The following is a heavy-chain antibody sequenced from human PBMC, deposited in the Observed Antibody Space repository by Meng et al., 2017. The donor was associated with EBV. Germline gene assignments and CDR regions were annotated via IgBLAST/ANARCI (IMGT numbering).Heavy chain of an antibody. CDR3: ARDPDSSGWYYFDY. D-gene: IGHD6-19*01. CDR1: GFTFMSYG. CDR2: ISYDGSNK. Sequence: VGSGGGGVQTGKSLRLSCAASGFTFMSYGMHWVRQAPGKGLEGVAVISYDGSNKYYADSVKGRFTISRDNSKNTLYLQMNSLRAEDTAVYYCARDPDSSGWYYFDYWGQGTLVTVSS. J-gene: IGHJ4*02. V-gene: IGHV3-30*03.